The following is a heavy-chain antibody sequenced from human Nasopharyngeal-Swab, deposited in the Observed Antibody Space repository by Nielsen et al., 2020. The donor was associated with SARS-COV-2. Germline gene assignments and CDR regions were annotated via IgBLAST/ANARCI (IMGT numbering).Heavy chain of an antibody. Sequence: SGPTLVKPIQTLRLTCTLSGFSLSTTGMCVNWVRQAPGKALEWLARIDWDDDKYYRKSLKTRLTISKDTSNNQVVLTMTNMDPMDTGIYYCARIGKRYYFDYWGQGTLVTVSS. D-gene: IGHD5-24*01. J-gene: IGHJ4*02. CDR3: ARIGKRYYFDY. V-gene: IGHV2-70*11. CDR1: GFSLSTTGMC. CDR2: IDWDDDK.